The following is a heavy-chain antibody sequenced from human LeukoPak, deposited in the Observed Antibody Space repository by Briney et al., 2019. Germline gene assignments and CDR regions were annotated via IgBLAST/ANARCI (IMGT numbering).Heavy chain of an antibody. J-gene: IGHJ4*02. V-gene: IGHV1-24*01. CDR2: FDPEDGET. D-gene: IGHD3-10*01. Sequence: ASVKVSCKVSGYSLTELSMHWVRQAPGKGLEWMGGFDPEDGETIYAQKFQGRVTMTEDTSTDTAYMELSSLRSEDTAVYYCARTLLWFGDLNFDYWGQGTLVTVSS. CDR1: GYSLTELS. CDR3: ARTLLWFGDLNFDY.